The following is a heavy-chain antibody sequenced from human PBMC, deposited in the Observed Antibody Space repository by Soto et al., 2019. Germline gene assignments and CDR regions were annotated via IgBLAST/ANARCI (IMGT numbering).Heavy chain of an antibody. V-gene: IGHV1-18*01. Sequence: ASVKVSCKASGYTFTSYGISWVRQAPGQGLEWMGWISSYNGDTNYAQRLQGRVTMTTDTSTSTAYMELRGLRSDDTAVYYCARDFGPILSSSSDYGMDVWGQGTTVTVSS. CDR1: GYTFTSYG. J-gene: IGHJ6*02. CDR2: ISSYNGDT. CDR3: ARDFGPILSSSSDYGMDV. D-gene: IGHD6-6*01.